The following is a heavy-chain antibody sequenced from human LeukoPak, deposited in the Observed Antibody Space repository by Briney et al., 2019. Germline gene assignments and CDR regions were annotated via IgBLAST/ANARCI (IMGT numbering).Heavy chain of an antibody. CDR3: ARVYYDSSGYYYLDY. V-gene: IGHV3-53*04. Sequence: GAALRLSCASSGFTVSSNYMSWVRQAPGKGLEWVSVIYSGGSTYYADSVKGRFTISRHNSKNTLYLQMNSLRAEDTAVYYCARVYYDSSGYYYLDYWGQGTLVTVSS. CDR1: GFTVSSNY. CDR2: IYSGGST. J-gene: IGHJ4*02. D-gene: IGHD3-22*01.